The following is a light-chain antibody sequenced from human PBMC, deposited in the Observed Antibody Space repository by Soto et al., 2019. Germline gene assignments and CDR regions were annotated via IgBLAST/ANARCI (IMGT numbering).Light chain of an antibody. V-gene: IGKV3-15*01. CDR3: QQYNNWPPWT. CDR1: QSVSNK. J-gene: IGKJ1*01. CDR2: AAD. Sequence: EVVMRQSPATLSVSPGETATLSCRASQSVSNKLAWYQQRPGQAPRILIYAADTRATGIPDRFSGSGSGREFTLPISSLQSEDFSVYYCQQYNNWPPWTFGQGTKVEVK.